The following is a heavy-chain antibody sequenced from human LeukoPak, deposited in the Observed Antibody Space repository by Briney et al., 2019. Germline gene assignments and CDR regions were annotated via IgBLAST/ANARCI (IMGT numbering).Heavy chain of an antibody. V-gene: IGHV4-34*01. J-gene: IGHJ6*04. Sequence: PSETLSLTCDANGVSFTGYYWSWFRQPPGKGLEWTGEINHSGDTYYNPSLKSRLTMSEDTSKNQLSLILTSVTAADTAVYYCSRGRKGSSSWYGMDVWGNGTTVIVSS. CDR1: GVSFTGYY. CDR2: INHSGDT. CDR3: SRGRKGSSSWYGMDV. D-gene: IGHD6-13*01.